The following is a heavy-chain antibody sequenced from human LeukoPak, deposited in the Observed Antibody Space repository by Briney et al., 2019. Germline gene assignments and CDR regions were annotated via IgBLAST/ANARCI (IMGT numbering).Heavy chain of an antibody. J-gene: IGHJ4*02. CDR1: GYTFTGYY. CDR2: INPNSGGT. D-gene: IGHD3-9*01. CDR3: ARVRILRYFDWHLYYFDY. Sequence: ASVKVSCKASGYTFTGYYMHWVRQAPGQGLEWMGWINPNSGGTNYAQKFQGRVTMTRDTSISTAYMELSRLRSDDTAVYYCARVRILRYFDWHLYYFDYWGQGTLVTVSS. V-gene: IGHV1-2*02.